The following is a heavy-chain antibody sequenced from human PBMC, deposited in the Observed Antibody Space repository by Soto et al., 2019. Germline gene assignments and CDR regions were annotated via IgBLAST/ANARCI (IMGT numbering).Heavy chain of an antibody. Sequence: GGSLRLSCAASGFAFSSYDMYWVRQVPGKGLEWVTHISYDSDDKSYSDSVRGRFTISRDNSKNIMFLQMNSLRPEDTAIYYCAKDPPNYDSSGNDAFDIWGQGTMVTVSS. D-gene: IGHD3-22*01. CDR2: ISYDSDDK. J-gene: IGHJ3*02. CDR3: AKDPPNYDSSGNDAFDI. CDR1: GFAFSSYD. V-gene: IGHV3-30*18.